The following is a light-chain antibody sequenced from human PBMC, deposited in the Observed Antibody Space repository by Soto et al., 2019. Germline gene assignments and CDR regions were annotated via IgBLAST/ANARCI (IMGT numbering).Light chain of an antibody. Sequence: ALTQPASVSGSPGQSITISCTGTSSDVGSYNLVSWYQQHPGKAPKLMIYEDNKRPSGVSNRFSVSKSGYTASLTISGLQAEDEADYYCCSYARTSTYVFGSGTKVTVL. V-gene: IGLV2-23*01. J-gene: IGLJ1*01. CDR1: SSDVGSYNL. CDR2: EDN. CDR3: CSYARTSTYV.